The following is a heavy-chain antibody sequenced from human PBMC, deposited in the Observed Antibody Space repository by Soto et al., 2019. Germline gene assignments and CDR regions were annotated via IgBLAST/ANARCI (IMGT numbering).Heavy chain of an antibody. V-gene: IGHV4-59*01. CDR2: MYNTGST. CDR1: GGSISGYY. J-gene: IGHJ6*02. D-gene: IGHD2-21*02. CDR3: ARVLWGYCGTDCYPLDV. Sequence: PSETLSLTCTVSGGSISGYYWSWIRQPPGKGLEWIGYMYNTGSTVYNPSFKSRVTISVDTSKNQFSLKLNSVTAADTAVYYCARVLWGYCGTDCYPLDVWGQGTTVIVS.